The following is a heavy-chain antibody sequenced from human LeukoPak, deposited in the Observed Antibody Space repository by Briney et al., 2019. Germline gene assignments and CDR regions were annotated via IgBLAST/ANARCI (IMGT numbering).Heavy chain of an antibody. V-gene: IGHV3-30*02. D-gene: IGHD3-22*01. CDR3: AKDVMGSRYPKDFDY. CDR2: IQSDGSNN. CDR1: GFTFSKYG. Sequence: GGSLRLSCAASGFTFSKYGMHWVRQAPGKGLEGGAFIQSDGSNNYYADSVKGRFTISRDNSKNTLYLQMNSLRADDTAVYYCAKDVMGSRYPKDFDYWGQGTLVTVSS. J-gene: IGHJ4*02.